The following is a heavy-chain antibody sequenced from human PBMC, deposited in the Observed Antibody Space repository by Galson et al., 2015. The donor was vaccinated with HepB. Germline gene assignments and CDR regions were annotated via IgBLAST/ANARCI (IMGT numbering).Heavy chain of an antibody. Sequence: SVKVSCKASGGTFSSYTISWVRQAPGQGLEWMGRIIPILGIANYAPKFQGRVTITADKSTSTAYMELSSLRSEDTAVYYCARDPSGSYSYYYGMDVWGQWTTVTVSS. D-gene: IGHD1-26*01. CDR1: GGTFSSYT. CDR3: ARDPSGSYSYYYGMDV. CDR2: IIPILGIA. V-gene: IGHV1-69*04. J-gene: IGHJ6*02.